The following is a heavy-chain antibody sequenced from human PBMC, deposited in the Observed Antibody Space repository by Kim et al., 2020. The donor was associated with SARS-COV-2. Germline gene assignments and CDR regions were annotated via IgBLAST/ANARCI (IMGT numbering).Heavy chain of an antibody. V-gene: IGHV1-18*01. CDR3: ARAYYDFWSGYSPDDAFDI. Sequence: ASVKVSCKASGYTFTSYGISWVRQAPGQGLEWMGWISAYNGNTNYAQKLQGRVTMTTDTSTSTAYMELRSLRSDDTAVYYCARAYYDFWSGYSPDDAFDIWGQGTMVTVSS. CDR1: GYTFTSYG. CDR2: ISAYNGNT. J-gene: IGHJ3*02. D-gene: IGHD3-3*01.